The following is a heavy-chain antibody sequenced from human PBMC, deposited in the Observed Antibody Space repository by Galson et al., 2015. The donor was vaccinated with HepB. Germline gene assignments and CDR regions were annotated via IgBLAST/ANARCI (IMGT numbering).Heavy chain of an antibody. CDR1: GFTFSDHY. J-gene: IGHJ4*02. V-gene: IGHV3-72*01. Sequence: SLRLSCAVSGFTFSDHYIDWVRQAPGKGLEWVGRSRNKPRGYSTAYAASVKGRFTVSRDDSKNSVFLQMNSLRREDTAVYYCARSEVTTVVTDFDSWGQGTLVIVSS. D-gene: IGHD4-23*01. CDR2: SRNKPRGYST. CDR3: ARSEVTTVVTDFDS.